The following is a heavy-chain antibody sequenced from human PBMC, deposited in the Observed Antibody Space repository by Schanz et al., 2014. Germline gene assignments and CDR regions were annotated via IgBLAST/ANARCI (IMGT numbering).Heavy chain of an antibody. J-gene: IGHJ4*02. CDR2: INSDGSSA. D-gene: IGHD3-10*01. CDR1: GFTFSSYW. CDR3: TIGSGSRSYGWYYDS. V-gene: IGHV3-74*01. Sequence: EVQLVESGGGLVQPGGSLRLSCAASGFTFSSYWMHWVRQAPGKGLVWISRINSDGSSASYADSVKGRFTISRDNAKRTLYLQMNSVRTEDSAVYYCTIGSGSRSYGWYYDSWGQGTLVTVSS.